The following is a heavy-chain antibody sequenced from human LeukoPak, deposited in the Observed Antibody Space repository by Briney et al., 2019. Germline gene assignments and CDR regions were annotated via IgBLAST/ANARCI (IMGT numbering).Heavy chain of an antibody. V-gene: IGHV4-59*01. CDR3: ARDLQFYYGSGQSRAFDI. D-gene: IGHD3-10*01. Sequence: SETLSLTCTVSGGSISSYYWSWIRQPPGKGLEWIGYIYYSGSTNYSPSLKSRVTISVDTSKNQFSLKLSSVTAADTAVYYCARDLQFYYGSGQSRAFDIWGQGTVVTVSS. CDR1: GGSISSYY. J-gene: IGHJ3*02. CDR2: IYYSGST.